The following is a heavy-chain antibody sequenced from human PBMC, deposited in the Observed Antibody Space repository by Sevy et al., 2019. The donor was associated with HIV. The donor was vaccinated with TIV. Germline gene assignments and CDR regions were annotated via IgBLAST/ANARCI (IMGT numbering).Heavy chain of an antibody. J-gene: IGHJ4*02. CDR1: GSTLSKLS. D-gene: IGHD3-22*01. CDR2: FDPEDGET. Sequence: ASVKVSCKVSGSTLSKLSMHWVRQAPGKGLEWMGRFDPEDGETIYSQKFHGRVTMTEDTSTDTAYMELSSLRSEDTAVYHCAAAREYYEDTSGYLDYWGQGTLVTVSS. CDR3: AAAREYYEDTSGYLDY. V-gene: IGHV1-24*01.